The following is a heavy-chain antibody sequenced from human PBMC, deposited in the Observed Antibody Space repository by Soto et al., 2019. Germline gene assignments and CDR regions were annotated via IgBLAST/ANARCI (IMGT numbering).Heavy chain of an antibody. CDR2: IRSEANGGTT. V-gene: IGHV3-49*04. J-gene: IGHJ4*02. Sequence: GGSLRLSCTVSGFTFADYTMSWVRQAPGKGLEWVGLIRSEANGGTTHYAASVHGGFIISRDDSRGIAFLQMNNLKSEDTAVYYCTRVGKFDYWGQGTLVTVSS. CDR3: TRVGKFDY. CDR1: GFTFADYT. D-gene: IGHD1-26*01.